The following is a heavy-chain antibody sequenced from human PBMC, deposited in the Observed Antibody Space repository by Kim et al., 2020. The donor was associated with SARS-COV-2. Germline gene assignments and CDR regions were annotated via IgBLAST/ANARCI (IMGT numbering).Heavy chain of an antibody. CDR1: GFTFSDYY. CDR3: PRDLKKYYDSSGYYGS. V-gene: IGHV3-11*05. Sequence: GGSLRLSCAASGFTFSDYYMSWIRQAPGKGLEWVSYISSSSSYTNYADSVKGRFTISRDNAKNSLYLQMNSLRAEDTAVYYCPRDLKKYYDSSGYYGSWGQGTLVTVSS. CDR2: ISSSSSYT. J-gene: IGHJ5*02. D-gene: IGHD3-22*01.